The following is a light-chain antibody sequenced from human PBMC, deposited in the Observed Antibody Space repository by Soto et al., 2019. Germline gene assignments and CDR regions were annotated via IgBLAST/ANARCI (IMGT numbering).Light chain of an antibody. J-gene: IGKJ1*01. Sequence: IVLTQYPAPLTLSPGERATLSCRASQSVSSYLAWYQQKPGQAPRLLIYDASNRATGIPARFSGSGSGTDFTLTISSLEPEDFAVYYCQQRSNWPWTFGQGTKVDIK. V-gene: IGKV3-11*01. CDR1: QSVSSY. CDR3: QQRSNWPWT. CDR2: DAS.